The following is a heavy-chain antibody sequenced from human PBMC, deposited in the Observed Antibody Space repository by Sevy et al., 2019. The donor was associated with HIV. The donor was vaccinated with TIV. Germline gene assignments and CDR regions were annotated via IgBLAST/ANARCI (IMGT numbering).Heavy chain of an antibody. CDR2: ISAYNGNT. J-gene: IGHJ6*02. V-gene: IGHV1-18*01. CDR1: GYTFTSYG. Sequence: ASVKVSCKASGYTFTSYGISWVRQAPGQGLEWMGWISAYNGNTNYAKKLQGRVTMTTDTSTSTANMEMRSQRSDDTAVYYCARDLAITIFGVVTWYGMDVWGQGTTVTVSS. CDR3: ARDLAITIFGVVTWYGMDV. D-gene: IGHD3-3*01.